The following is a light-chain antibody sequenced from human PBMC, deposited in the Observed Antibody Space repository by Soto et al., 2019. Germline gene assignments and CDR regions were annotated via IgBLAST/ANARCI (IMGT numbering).Light chain of an antibody. Sequence: LTQPASVSGSPGQSITISCTGTSSDVGGYNYVSWYQQHPGKAPKLMIYDVSNRPSGVSNRFSGSKSGNTASLTISGLQAEDEADYYCSSYTSSSPLFGTGTKVTVL. V-gene: IGLV2-14*01. CDR3: SSYTSSSPL. CDR1: SSDVGGYNY. CDR2: DVS. J-gene: IGLJ1*01.